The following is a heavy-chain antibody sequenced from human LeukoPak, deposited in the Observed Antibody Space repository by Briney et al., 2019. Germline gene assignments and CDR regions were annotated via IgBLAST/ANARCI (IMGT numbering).Heavy chain of an antibody. V-gene: IGHV3-9*01. J-gene: IGHJ4*02. CDR1: GFTFDDYA. CDR2: ISWNSGSI. Sequence: GGSLRLSCAASGFTFDDYAMHWVRHAPGKGLEWVSGISWNSGSIGYADSVKGRFTISRDNSKNTPYLQMNSLRAEDTAVYYCARASHSEMATINPLDYWGQGTLVTVSS. CDR3: ARASHSEMATINPLDY. D-gene: IGHD5-24*01.